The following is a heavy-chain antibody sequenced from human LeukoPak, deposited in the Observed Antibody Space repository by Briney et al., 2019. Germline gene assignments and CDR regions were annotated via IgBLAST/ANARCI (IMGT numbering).Heavy chain of an antibody. CDR3: ARERYGDDGYFDL. CDR2: ISSSSYI. CDR1: GFTFSSYS. V-gene: IGHV3-21*01. D-gene: IGHD4-17*01. Sequence: KTGGSLRLSCAASGFTFSSYSMNWVRQAPGKGLEWVSSISSSSYIYYADSVKGRFTISRDNAKNSLYLQMNSLRAEDTAVYYCARERYGDDGYFDLWGRGTLVTVSS. J-gene: IGHJ2*01.